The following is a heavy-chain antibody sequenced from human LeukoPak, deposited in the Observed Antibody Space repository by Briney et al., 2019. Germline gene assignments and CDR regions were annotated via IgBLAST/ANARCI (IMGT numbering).Heavy chain of an antibody. V-gene: IGHV3-74*01. D-gene: IGHD2/OR15-2a*01. J-gene: IGHJ3*01. Sequence: GGSQRLSCAASGLTFHNTWMHWIRQAPGEGLVWISRIINDGITTTYADSVKGRFTISRDNAKKTVYLQMNSLRADDTAVYYCAADGEYAFLVWGQGTMVTVSS. CDR3: AADGEYAFLV. CDR2: IINDGITT. CDR1: GLTFHNTW.